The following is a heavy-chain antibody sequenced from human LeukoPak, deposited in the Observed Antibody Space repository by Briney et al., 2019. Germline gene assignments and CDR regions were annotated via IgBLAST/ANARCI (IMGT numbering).Heavy chain of an antibody. CDR1: GFTFSSYS. J-gene: IGHJ3*02. D-gene: IGHD5-12*01. V-gene: IGHV3-21*01. CDR3: ARAYSPPWIGASYAFDI. Sequence: GGSLRLSCAASGFTFSSYSMNWVRQAPGKGLEWVSSISSSSSYIYYADSVKGRFTISRDNAQNSLYLQMNSLRAEDTAVYYCARAYSPPWIGASYAFDIWGQGTMVTVSS. CDR2: ISSSSSYI.